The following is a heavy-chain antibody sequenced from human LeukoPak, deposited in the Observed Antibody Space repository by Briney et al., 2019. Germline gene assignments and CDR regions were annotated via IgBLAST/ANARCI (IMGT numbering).Heavy chain of an antibody. Sequence: GGSLRLSCAASGFTFSSYAMSWVRQAPGKGLEWVSAVSDSGSSTYYADSVKGRFTISRDNSKNTLYLQMNSLRAEDTAVYYCAKDTVKVTTIRRVPHYMDVWGKGTTVTISS. CDR3: AKDTVKVTTIRRVPHYMDV. CDR2: VSDSGSST. V-gene: IGHV3-23*01. J-gene: IGHJ6*03. CDR1: GFTFSSYA. D-gene: IGHD5-12*01.